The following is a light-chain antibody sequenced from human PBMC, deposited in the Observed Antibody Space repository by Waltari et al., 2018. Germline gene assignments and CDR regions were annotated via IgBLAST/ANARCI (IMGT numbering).Light chain of an antibody. CDR2: KAS. CDR3: QEYNTYTWT. J-gene: IGKJ1*01. Sequence: DTQMTQSPSTLSASVGDSVTITCRASQSISSWLAWYQQKPGKAPKLLIYKASSLESGVPSRFSGGGSGTEFTLTISSLQPDDFATYYCQEYNTYTWTFGQGTKVEI. V-gene: IGKV1-5*03. CDR1: QSISSW.